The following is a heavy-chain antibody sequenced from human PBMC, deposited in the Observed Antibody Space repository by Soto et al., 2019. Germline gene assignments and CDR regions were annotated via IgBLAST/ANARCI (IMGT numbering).Heavy chain of an antibody. J-gene: IGHJ4*02. V-gene: IGHV3-30-3*01. CDR3: ARDPRLRYYDFWSGYLDY. CDR2: ISYDGSNK. Sequence: QVQLVESGGGVVQPGRSLRLSCAASGFTFSSYAMHWVRQAPGKGLEWVAVISYDGSNKYYADSVKGRFTISRDNSKNTLYLQMNSLRAEDTAVYYCARDPRLRYYDFWSGYLDYWGQGTLVTVSS. D-gene: IGHD3-3*01. CDR1: GFTFSSYA.